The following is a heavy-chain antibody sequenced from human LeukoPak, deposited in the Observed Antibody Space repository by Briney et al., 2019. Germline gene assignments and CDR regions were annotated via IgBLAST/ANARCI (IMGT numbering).Heavy chain of an antibody. D-gene: IGHD6-13*01. V-gene: IGHV3-7*01. J-gene: IGHJ4*02. CDR1: GVTFGRLW. CDR2: INEDSSEK. CDR3: VRGGSDSSRYWVY. Sequence: PGGSLTLACAASGVTFGRLWMSWVRQAPGKGLEWVANINEDSSEKYYLDSVKGRFTISRDNAENSLFPQMTSLRAEDTAVYYCVRGGSDSSRYWVYWGQGTLVTVSS.